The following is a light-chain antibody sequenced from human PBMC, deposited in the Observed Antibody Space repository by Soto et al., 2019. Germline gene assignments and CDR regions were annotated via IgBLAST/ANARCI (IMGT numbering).Light chain of an antibody. Sequence: DIVLMQYPGTLYLFLGERATVSCRAGQTMTRAYVAWYQQKPGQAPRLLIYGASTRATGIPARFSGSGSGTEFTLTINSLQSEDFAVYYCQHYVNWPLTFGGGTKVDIK. CDR2: GAS. CDR1: QTMTRA. V-gene: IGKV3-15*01. J-gene: IGKJ4*01. CDR3: QHYVNWPLT.